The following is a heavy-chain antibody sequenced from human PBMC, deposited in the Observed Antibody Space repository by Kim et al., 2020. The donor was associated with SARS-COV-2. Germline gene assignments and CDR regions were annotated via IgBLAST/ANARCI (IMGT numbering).Heavy chain of an antibody. CDR3: ARPYSGSYYGYFDY. D-gene: IGHD1-26*01. CDR2: ISYDGSNK. J-gene: IGHJ4*02. CDR1: GFTFSSYA. V-gene: IGHV3-30*04. Sequence: GGSLRLSCAASGFTFSSYAMHWVRQAPGKGLEWVTIISYDGSNKYYADSVKGRFTISRDNSKHTLYLQMNSLRTEDTAVYYCARPYSGSYYGYFDYLGQG.